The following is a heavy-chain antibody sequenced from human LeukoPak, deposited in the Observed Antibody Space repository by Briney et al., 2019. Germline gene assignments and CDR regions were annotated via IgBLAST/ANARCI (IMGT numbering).Heavy chain of an antibody. CDR1: GFTFSSSW. Sequence: GGSLRLSCAASGFTFSSSWMSWGRQAPGKGLQWVANIKQDGSDKYYVDSVKGRFTISRDNAKNSLYLQMNSLRSEDTAVYYCARDQGYRYGYGDFDYWGQGTLVTVSS. V-gene: IGHV3-7*05. CDR2: IKQDGSDK. J-gene: IGHJ4*02. D-gene: IGHD5-18*01. CDR3: ARDQGYRYGYGDFDY.